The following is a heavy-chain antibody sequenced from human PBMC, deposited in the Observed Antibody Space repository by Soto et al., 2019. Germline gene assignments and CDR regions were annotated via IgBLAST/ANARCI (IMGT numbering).Heavy chain of an antibody. Sequence: QITLKESGPTLVKPTQTLTLTCTFSGFSLTTRGVGVGWIRHPPGKTLEWLALIYWDDGEGYTPSLKSRLTIAKDTSKTQVVRTMTNMDPVDTATYYSAHRPRGYSYHFDYWGQGTLVTVSS. V-gene: IGHV2-5*02. D-gene: IGHD5-18*01. CDR1: GFSLTTRGVG. CDR2: IYWDDGE. CDR3: AHRPRGYSYHFDY. J-gene: IGHJ4*02.